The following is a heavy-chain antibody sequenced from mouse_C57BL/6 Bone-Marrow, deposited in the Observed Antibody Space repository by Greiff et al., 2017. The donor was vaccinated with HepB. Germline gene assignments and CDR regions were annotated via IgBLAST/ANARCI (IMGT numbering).Heavy chain of an antibody. V-gene: IGHV1-15*01. CDR3: YSGYAMDY. Sequence: QVQLQQSGAELVRPGASVTLSCKASGYTFTDYEMHWVKQTPVHGLEWIGAIYPETGGTAYNQKFKGKAILTADKSSSTAYMELRSLTSEDSAVYYCYSGYAMDYWGQGTSVTVSS. J-gene: IGHJ4*01. D-gene: IGHD6-1*01. CDR2: IYPETGGT. CDR1: GYTFTDYE.